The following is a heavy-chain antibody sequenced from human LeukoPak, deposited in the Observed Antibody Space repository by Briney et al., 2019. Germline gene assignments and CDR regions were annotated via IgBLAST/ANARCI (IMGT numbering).Heavy chain of an antibody. V-gene: IGHV4-34*01. Sequence: SETLSLTCAVYGGSFSGYYWSWIRQPPGKGLEWIGEINHSGSTNYNPSLKSRVTISVDTSKNQFSPKLSSVTAADTAVYYCARVAAAGYYYYGMDVWGQGTTVTVSS. CDR2: INHSGST. CDR1: GGSFSGYY. D-gene: IGHD6-13*01. J-gene: IGHJ6*02. CDR3: ARVAAAGYYYYGMDV.